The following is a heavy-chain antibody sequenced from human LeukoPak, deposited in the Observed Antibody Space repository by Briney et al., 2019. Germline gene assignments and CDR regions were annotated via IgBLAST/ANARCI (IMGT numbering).Heavy chain of an antibody. D-gene: IGHD3-10*02. CDR2: ISSSGSTI. CDR3: AELGITMIGGV. CDR1: GFSFSRYW. Sequence: GGSLRLSCAASGFSFSRYWMNWVRQAPGKGLEWVSYISSSGSTIYYADSVKGRFTISRDNAKNSLYLQMNSLRAEDTAVYYCAELGITMIGGVWGKGTTVTISS. V-gene: IGHV3-48*03. J-gene: IGHJ6*04.